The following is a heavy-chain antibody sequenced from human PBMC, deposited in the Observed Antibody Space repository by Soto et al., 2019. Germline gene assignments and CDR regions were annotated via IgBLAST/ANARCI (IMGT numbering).Heavy chain of an antibody. CDR3: AGEGQAPYYYYGMDV. Sequence: QVQVVQSGDEVKKPGASVKVSCKASGYTFTNYGFSWVRQAPGQGLEWMGWISGYNGNTKYAEKFQGRVTMTTDTYTSTAHMELRSLRSDDTAVYYCAGEGQAPYYYYGMDVWGQGTAVTVSS. CDR1: GYTFTNYG. V-gene: IGHV1-18*01. CDR2: ISGYNGNT. J-gene: IGHJ6*02.